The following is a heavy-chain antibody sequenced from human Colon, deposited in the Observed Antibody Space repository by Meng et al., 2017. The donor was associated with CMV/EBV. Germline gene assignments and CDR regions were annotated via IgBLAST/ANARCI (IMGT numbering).Heavy chain of an antibody. D-gene: IGHD2-2*02. J-gene: IGHJ6*02. V-gene: IGHV1-24*01. CDR2: FDPEDGET. CDR3: AGVYCSSTSCYTGGMDV. Sequence: ASVKVSCKVSGYTLTELSMHWVRQAPGKGLEWMGGFDPEDGETIYAQKFQGRVTMTEDTSTDTAYMELSSLRSEDTAVYYCAGVYCSSTSCYTGGMDVWGQGTTVTVSS. CDR1: GYTLTELS.